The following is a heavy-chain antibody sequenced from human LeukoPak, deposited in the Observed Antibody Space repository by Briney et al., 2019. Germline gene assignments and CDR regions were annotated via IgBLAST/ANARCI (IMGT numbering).Heavy chain of an antibody. V-gene: IGHV3-30*02. CDR1: GFTFSSYG. CDR2: IRYDGSNK. Sequence: PGGSLRLSCAASGFTFSSYGMHWVRQAPGKGLEWVAFIRYDGSNKYYADSVKGRFTISRDNSKNTLYLQMNSLRAEDTAIYYCAKDRRYFGSGLDSWGQGTLVTVSS. CDR3: AKDRRYFGSGLDS. J-gene: IGHJ4*02. D-gene: IGHD3-10*01.